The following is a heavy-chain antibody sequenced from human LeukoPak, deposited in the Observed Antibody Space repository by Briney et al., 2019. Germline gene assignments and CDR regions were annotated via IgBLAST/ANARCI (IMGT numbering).Heavy chain of an antibody. D-gene: IGHD6-6*01. J-gene: IGHJ6*03. CDR3: AREIAARALGYYYYYMDV. CDR2: IWYDGSNK. CDR1: GFTFSSYA. Sequence: GGSLRLSCAASGFTFSSYAMNWVRQAPGKGLEWVAVIWYDGSNKYYADSVKGRFTISRDNSKNTLYLQMNSLRAEDTAVYYCAREIAARALGYYYYYMDVWGKGTTVTVSS. V-gene: IGHV3-33*08.